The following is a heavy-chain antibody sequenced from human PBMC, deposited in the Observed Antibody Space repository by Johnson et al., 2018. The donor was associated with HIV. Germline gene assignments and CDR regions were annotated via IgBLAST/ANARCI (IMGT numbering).Heavy chain of an antibody. Sequence: VQLVESGGGLVKPGGSLRLSCAASGFTFDDYGMSWVRQAPGKGLEWVSGINWNGVRTGYLDSMKGRFTISRDNSKNTLYLQMNSLRAEDTAVYYCARGVVLTMIVVVITEAFDIWGQGTMVTVSS. D-gene: IGHD3-22*01. CDR3: ARGVVLTMIVVVITEAFDI. CDR1: GFTFDDYG. CDR2: INWNGVRT. J-gene: IGHJ3*02. V-gene: IGHV3-20*04.